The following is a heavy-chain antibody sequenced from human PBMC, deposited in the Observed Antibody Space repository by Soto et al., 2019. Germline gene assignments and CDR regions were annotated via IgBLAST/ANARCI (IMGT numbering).Heavy chain of an antibody. CDR3: AREVYEGDFWSGITTTTDYYYYMDV. J-gene: IGHJ6*03. CDR1: GFTFSSYD. CDR2: IGTAGDT. D-gene: IGHD3-3*01. V-gene: IGHV3-13*01. Sequence: GSLRLSCAASGFTFSSYDMHWVRQATGKGLEWVSAIGTAGDTYYPGSVKGRFTISRENAKNSLYLQMNSLRAGDTAVFYCAREVYEGDFWSGITTTTDYYYYMDVWGKGTTVTVSS.